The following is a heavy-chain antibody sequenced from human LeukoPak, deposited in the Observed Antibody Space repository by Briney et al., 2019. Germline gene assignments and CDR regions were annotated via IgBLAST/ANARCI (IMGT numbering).Heavy chain of an antibody. Sequence: SGGSLRLSCAASGFTFSSYAMSWVRQAPGKGLEWVSAISGSGGSTYYADSVKGRFTISRDNSKNTLYLQMNSLRAEDTAVYYCAKSQGITIFGVVIRDNWSDPWGQGTLVTVSS. CDR3: AKSQGITIFGVVIRDNWSDP. J-gene: IGHJ5*02. D-gene: IGHD3-3*01. CDR2: ISGSGGST. CDR1: GFTFSSYA. V-gene: IGHV3-23*01.